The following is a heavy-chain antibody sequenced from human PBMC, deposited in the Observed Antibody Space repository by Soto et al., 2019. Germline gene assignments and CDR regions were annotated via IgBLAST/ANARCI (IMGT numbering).Heavy chain of an antibody. Sequence: PGGSLRLSCAASGFTFRSYTMSWVRQAPGKGLEWVSSFSGRDATTYYADSVKDRFTISRDNSKNTLYLQMNSLRADDTAVYYCAKFYYYDSSGFYYLDYWGQGTLVTVSS. D-gene: IGHD3-22*01. J-gene: IGHJ4*02. CDR1: GFTFRSYT. CDR2: FSGRDATT. V-gene: IGHV3-23*01. CDR3: AKFYYYDSSGFYYLDY.